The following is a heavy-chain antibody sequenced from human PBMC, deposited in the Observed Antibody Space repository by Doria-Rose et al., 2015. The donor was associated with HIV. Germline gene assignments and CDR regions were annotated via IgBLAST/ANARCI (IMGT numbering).Heavy chain of an antibody. CDR1: GVSLSSPGMG. D-gene: IGHD6-13*01. CDR3: ARIKSSRWYHKYYFDF. V-gene: IGHV2-26*01. J-gene: IGHJ4*02. Sequence: QVTLKESGPVLVKPTETLTLTRTVSGVSLSSPGMGVSWIRQPPGKALEWLANIFSDDERSYLTSLKSILTISRGTSKSQVVLTMTDMDPVDTATYYCARIKSSRWYHKYYFDFWGQGTLVIVSA. CDR2: IFSDDER.